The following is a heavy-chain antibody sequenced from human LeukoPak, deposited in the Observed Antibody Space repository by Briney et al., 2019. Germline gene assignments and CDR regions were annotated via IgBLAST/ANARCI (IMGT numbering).Heavy chain of an antibody. D-gene: IGHD3-22*01. Sequence: GSLRLSCAASGFTFSNYAMNWVRQPPGKGLEWIGSIYYSGSTYYNPSLKSRVTISVDTSKNQFSLKLSSVTAADTAVYYCASNDSSGYYRGGCFDYWGQGTLVTVSS. CDR3: ASNDSSGYYRGGCFDY. V-gene: IGHV4-39*01. CDR2: IYYSGST. CDR1: GFTFSNYA. J-gene: IGHJ4*02.